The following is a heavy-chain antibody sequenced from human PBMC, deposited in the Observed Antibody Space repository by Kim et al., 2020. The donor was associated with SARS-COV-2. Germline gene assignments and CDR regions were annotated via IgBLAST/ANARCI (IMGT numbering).Heavy chain of an antibody. V-gene: IGHV4-61*02. CDR1: GGSISSGSYY. CDR3: ARGGYDILTVPNENYGMDV. Sequence: SETLSLTCTVSGGSISSGSYYWSWIRQPAGKGLEWIGRIYTSGSTNYNPSLKSRVTISVDTSKNQFSLKLSSVTAADTAVYYCARGGYDILTVPNENYGMDVWGQGTTVTVSS. D-gene: IGHD3-9*01. J-gene: IGHJ6*02. CDR2: IYTSGST.